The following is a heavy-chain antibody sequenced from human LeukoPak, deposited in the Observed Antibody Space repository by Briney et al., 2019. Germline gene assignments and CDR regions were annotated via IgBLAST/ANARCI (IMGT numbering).Heavy chain of an antibody. Sequence: GGSLRLSCAASRFTVSSNCMSWVRQAPGKGLEWVSVIYSGGSRYYADSVKGRFTISRDNSKNTLYLQMNSLRAEDTAVYYCARGVWQQLVIDYWGQGTLVTVSS. V-gene: IGHV3-53*01. CDR2: IYSGGSR. CDR1: RFTVSSNC. D-gene: IGHD6-13*01. CDR3: ARGVWQQLVIDY. J-gene: IGHJ4*02.